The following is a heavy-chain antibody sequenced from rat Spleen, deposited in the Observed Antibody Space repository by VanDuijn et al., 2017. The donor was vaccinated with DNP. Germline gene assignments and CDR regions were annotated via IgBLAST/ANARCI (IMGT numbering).Heavy chain of an antibody. J-gene: IGHJ2*01. CDR2: ISTSGSRT. V-gene: IGHV5S23*01. Sequence: EVQLVESGGGLVQPGRSLKLSCAASGFIFSKYGMAWVRQAPTQGLEWVATISTSGSRTYYPDSVKGRFTISRDNAKSSLYLQMNSLRSEDTATYYCARLDYGFDYWGQGVMVTVSS. CDR3: ARLDYGFDY. D-gene: IGHD1-11*01. CDR1: GFIFSKYG.